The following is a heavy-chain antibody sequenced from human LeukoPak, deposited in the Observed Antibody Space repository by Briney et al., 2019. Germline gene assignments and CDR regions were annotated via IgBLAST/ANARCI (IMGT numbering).Heavy chain of an antibody. D-gene: IGHD2-2*02. J-gene: IGHJ4*02. CDR1: GYTFTSCG. Sequence: GASVKVSCKASGYTFTSCGISWVRQAPGQGLEWMGRINPNSGGTNYAQKFQGRVTMTRDTSISTAYMELSRLRSDDAAVYYCARDCSSTSCYNDGRGGGDYWGQGTLVTVSS. CDR3: ARDCSSTSCYNDGRGGGDY. V-gene: IGHV1-2*06. CDR2: INPNSGGT.